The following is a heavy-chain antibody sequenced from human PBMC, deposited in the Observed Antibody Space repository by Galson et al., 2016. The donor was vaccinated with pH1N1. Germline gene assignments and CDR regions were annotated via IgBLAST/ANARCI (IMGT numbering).Heavy chain of an antibody. CDR2: ISGSGGRK. CDR1: GSNSDYN. V-gene: IGHV3-23*01. D-gene: IGHD4-17*01. J-gene: IGHJ3*02. Sequence: SLRLSCAASGSNSDYNMNWVRLAPGKGLEWVSSISGSGGRKHYADSVQGRFIISRDNSKNTLYLQMNSLRAGDTALYCCAKGGYGDYGLDVFDIWGQGTMVIVSS. CDR3: AKGGYGDYGLDVFDI.